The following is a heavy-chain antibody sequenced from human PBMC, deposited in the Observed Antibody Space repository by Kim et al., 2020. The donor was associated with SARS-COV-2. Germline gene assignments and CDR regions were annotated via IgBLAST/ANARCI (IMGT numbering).Heavy chain of an antibody. V-gene: IGHV4-61*03. CDR1: GDSVTNSNYY. CDR3: ARVDYLGWFDS. Sequence: SETLSLTCSVSGDSVTNSNYYWSWIRQPPGEGLEWIGYIYYSGTTNYNPSLNSRVTISLDTSENHCSLKLTSLTAADTAMYYCARVDYLGWFDSWGRGTLVTVS. J-gene: IGHJ5*01. D-gene: IGHD4-17*01. CDR2: IYYSGTT.